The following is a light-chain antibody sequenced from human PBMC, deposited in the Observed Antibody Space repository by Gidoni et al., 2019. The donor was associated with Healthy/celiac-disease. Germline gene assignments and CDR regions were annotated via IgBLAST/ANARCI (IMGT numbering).Light chain of an antibody. CDR2: GAS. V-gene: IGKV3-20*01. CDR1: LRVSSSY. Sequence: EIVLTQSPGTLSLSPGERATLSCRASLRVSSSYLAWYQQKPGQAPMLLIDGASSSATGIPFRFSGSGTGTDFTLTISRLEPEDFAVYYCQQYGSSPFGGGTKVEIK. J-gene: IGKJ4*01. CDR3: QQYGSSP.